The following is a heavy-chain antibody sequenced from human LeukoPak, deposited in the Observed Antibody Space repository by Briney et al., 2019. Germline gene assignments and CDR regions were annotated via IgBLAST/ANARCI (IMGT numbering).Heavy chain of an antibody. Sequence: SETLSLTCTVSGGSTSSYYWSWIRRPPGKGLEWIGYIYYSGSTNYNPSLKSRVTISVDTSKNQFSLKLSSVTAADTAVYYCARHNREDPFDYWGQGTLVTVSS. CDR2: IYYSGST. V-gene: IGHV4-59*08. J-gene: IGHJ4*02. D-gene: IGHD1-14*01. CDR1: GGSTSSYY. CDR3: ARHNREDPFDY.